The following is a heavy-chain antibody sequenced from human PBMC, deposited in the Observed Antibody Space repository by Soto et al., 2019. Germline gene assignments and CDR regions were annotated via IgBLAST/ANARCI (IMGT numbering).Heavy chain of an antibody. V-gene: IGHV3-9*01. Sequence: EVQLVESGGGWVQPGRSLRLSCAASGFSFDHYAMHWVRQAPGKGLEWVSGISWNSGSIGYADSVKGRFTISRDNAKNSLYLQMNSLRAEDTALYYCAKAVGSYGNFDYWGQGTLVTVPS. CDR3: AKAVGSYGNFDY. D-gene: IGHD5-18*01. CDR1: GFSFDHYA. J-gene: IGHJ4*02. CDR2: ISWNSGSI.